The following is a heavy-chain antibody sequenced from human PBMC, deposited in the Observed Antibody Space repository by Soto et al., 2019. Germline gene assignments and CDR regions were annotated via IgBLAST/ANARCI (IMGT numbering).Heavy chain of an antibody. D-gene: IGHD3-10*01. Sequence: SLRLSCAASGFTFDDYAMHWVRQAPGKGLEWVSGISWNSGSIGYADSVKGRFTISRDNAKNSLYLQMNSLRAEDTALYHCAKVLSGSYLAFDYWGQGTLVTVSS. CDR2: ISWNSGSI. CDR1: GFTFDDYA. CDR3: AKVLSGSYLAFDY. V-gene: IGHV3-9*01. J-gene: IGHJ4*02.